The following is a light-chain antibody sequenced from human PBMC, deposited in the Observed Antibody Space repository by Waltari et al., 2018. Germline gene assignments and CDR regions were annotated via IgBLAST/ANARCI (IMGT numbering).Light chain of an antibody. Sequence: DIQMTQYTSTLSASVGDRVIFSCRASQSISKWLAWYQQKPGKAPKLLIYKASTLESGVPSRFSGSGSGTEFTLTISSLQPEDFATYYCQQYNSYSLLSFGGGTKVEIK. CDR3: QQYNSYSLLS. CDR1: QSISKW. CDR2: KAS. V-gene: IGKV1-5*03. J-gene: IGKJ4*01.